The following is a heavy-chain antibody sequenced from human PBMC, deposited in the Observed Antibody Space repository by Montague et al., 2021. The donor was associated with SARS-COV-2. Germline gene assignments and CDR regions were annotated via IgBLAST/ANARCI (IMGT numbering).Heavy chain of an antibody. CDR3: ARLGDGIVPTPILGLGPYYSFPYMDV. D-gene: IGHD2-2*02. J-gene: IGHJ6*03. CDR2: ISQSGNT. Sequence: SETLSLTCAVSGGSFSRYYWSWIRQPPGKGLEWIGEISQSGNTKYNPSLQSRVSISLDTSRNPFPLKVCSVTAADTAIYYCARLGDGIVPTPILGLGPYYSFPYMDVWGKGTTVTVSS. V-gene: IGHV4-34*01. CDR1: GGSFSRYY.